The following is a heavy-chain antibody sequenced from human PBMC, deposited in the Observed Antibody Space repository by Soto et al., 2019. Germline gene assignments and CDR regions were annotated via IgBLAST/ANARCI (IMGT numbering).Heavy chain of an antibody. J-gene: IGHJ4*02. CDR2: ISTYKGNT. V-gene: IGHV1-18*01. Sequence: QVQLMQSGAEVKKPGASVKVSCTASGYTFTTCGISWVRQAPGQGLEWMGWISTYKGNTNYAQKFQGRVTMTTDPSTSTAYMELRSLRSDDTAVYYCVRDVDGSGSYYTDCWGQGTLVTVSS. CDR3: VRDVDGSGSYYTDC. D-gene: IGHD3-10*01. CDR1: GYTFTTCG.